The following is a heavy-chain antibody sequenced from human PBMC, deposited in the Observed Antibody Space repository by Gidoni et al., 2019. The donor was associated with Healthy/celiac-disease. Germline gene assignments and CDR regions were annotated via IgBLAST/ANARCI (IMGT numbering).Heavy chain of an antibody. J-gene: IGHJ4*02. CDR1: GFTVRSNY. CDR3: ARGVVPAAIHY. CDR2: IYSGGST. Sequence: VLPVATGGAFIQPVGSLRLSCAASGFTVRSNYMSWVRQAPGKGLEWVSVIYSGGSTYYADSVKGRFNISRDNSKNTLYLQMNSLRAEDTAVYYCARGVVPAAIHYWGQGTLVTVSS. V-gene: IGHV3-53*02. D-gene: IGHD2-2*01.